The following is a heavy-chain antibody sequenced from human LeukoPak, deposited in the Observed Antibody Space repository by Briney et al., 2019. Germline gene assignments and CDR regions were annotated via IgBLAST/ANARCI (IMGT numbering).Heavy chain of an antibody. CDR2: ISGSGGST. CDR3: AKHGYYDFWTGGFDY. V-gene: IGHV3-23*01. J-gene: IGHJ4*02. Sequence: GGSLRLSCAASGFTFSSYAMSRVRQAPGKGLEWVSAISGSGGSTYYADSVKGRFTISRDNSKNTLYLQMNSLRAEDTAVYYCAKHGYYDFWTGGFDYWGQGTLVTVSS. CDR1: GFTFSSYA. D-gene: IGHD3-3*01.